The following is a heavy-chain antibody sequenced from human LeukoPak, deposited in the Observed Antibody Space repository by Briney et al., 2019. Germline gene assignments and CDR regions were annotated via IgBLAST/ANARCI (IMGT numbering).Heavy chain of an antibody. CDR2: IYHSGST. D-gene: IGHD5-12*01. Sequence: SETLSLTCTVSGGSISNYYWSWIRQPPGKGLEWIGYIYHSGSTNYNPSLKSRVTISVDTAKNQFSLRLSSVTAADTAVYYCARDGYSGNDGLWGQGTLVTVSS. CDR1: GGSISNYY. V-gene: IGHV4-59*01. CDR3: ARDGYSGNDGL. J-gene: IGHJ4*02.